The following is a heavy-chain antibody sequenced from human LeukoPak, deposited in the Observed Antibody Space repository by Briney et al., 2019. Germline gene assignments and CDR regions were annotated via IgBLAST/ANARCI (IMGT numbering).Heavy chain of an antibody. J-gene: IGHJ5*02. CDR2: INHSGST. Sequence: PSETLSLTCAVYGGSFSGYYWSWIRQPPGKGLEWIGEINHSGSTNYNPSLKSRVTISVDTSKNQFSLKLSSVTAADTAVYYCARGLIKNWNPHNWFDPWGQGTLDTVSS. D-gene: IGHD1-1*01. CDR1: GGSFSGYY. V-gene: IGHV4-34*01. CDR3: ARGLIKNWNPHNWFDP.